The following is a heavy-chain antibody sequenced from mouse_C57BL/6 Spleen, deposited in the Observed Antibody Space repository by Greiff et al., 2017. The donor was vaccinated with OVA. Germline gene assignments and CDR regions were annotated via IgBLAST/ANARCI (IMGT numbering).Heavy chain of an antibody. D-gene: IGHD1-1*01. CDR1: GFTFTDYY. J-gene: IGHJ1*03. CDR2: VYPYNGGT. CDR3: ARTDGSSAWYFDV. Sequence: EVQLQQSGPVLVKPGPSVKISCKASGFTFTDYYMHWVKQSHGKSLEWIGLVYPYNGGTSYNQKFKGKATLTVDTSACPAYMELNSLTSEDSAVYSCARTDGSSAWYFDVWGTGTTATVSS. V-gene: IGHV1-36*01.